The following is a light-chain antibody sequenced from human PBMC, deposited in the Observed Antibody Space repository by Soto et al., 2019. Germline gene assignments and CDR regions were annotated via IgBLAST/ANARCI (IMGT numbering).Light chain of an antibody. Sequence: QSVLTQPASVSGSPGQSITISCNDTSNYVGSFNLVSWYQQHPGKVPKLMIYEATKRPSGVSNRFSGSKSGNTASMIISGLQAEDEADYYCCSYARSSTVVFGGGTKLTVL. CDR2: EAT. CDR3: CSYARSSTVV. CDR1: SNYVGSFNL. J-gene: IGLJ2*01. V-gene: IGLV2-23*01.